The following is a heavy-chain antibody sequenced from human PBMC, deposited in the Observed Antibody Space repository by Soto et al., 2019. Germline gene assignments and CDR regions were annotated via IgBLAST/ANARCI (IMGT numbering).Heavy chain of an antibody. Sequence: ASVKVSCKASGYTFTSYGISWVRQAPGQGLEWMGWISAYNGNTNYAQKLQGRVTMTTDTSTSTAYMELRSLRSDDTAVYYCARHRSGDDTNAFDIWGQGTTVTVSS. J-gene: IGHJ3*02. V-gene: IGHV1-18*01. CDR2: ISAYNGNT. D-gene: IGHD2-21*02. CDR3: ARHRSGDDTNAFDI. CDR1: GYTFTSYG.